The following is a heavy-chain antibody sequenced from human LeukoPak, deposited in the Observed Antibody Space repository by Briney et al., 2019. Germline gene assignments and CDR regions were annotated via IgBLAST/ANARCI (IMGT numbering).Heavy chain of an antibody. V-gene: IGHV3-21*04. Sequence: NPGGSLRLSCAASGFTFSSYSMNWVRQAPGKGLEWVSSISGSSSYMYYADSVKGRFTISRDNSKNTLYLQMNRLRAEDTAVYYCARDSGHDAFDIWGQGTMVTVSS. CDR3: ARDSGHDAFDI. CDR2: ISGSSSYM. CDR1: GFTFSSYS. J-gene: IGHJ3*02.